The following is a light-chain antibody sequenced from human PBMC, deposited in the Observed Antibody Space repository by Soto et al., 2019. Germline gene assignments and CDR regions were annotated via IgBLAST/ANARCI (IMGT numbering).Light chain of an antibody. V-gene: IGKV1-5*01. CDR3: QLYNIYSRT. CDR2: DAS. J-gene: IGKJ1*01. Sequence: DIQMTQSPSTLSASVGDRVTITCRASQSISTWLDWYQKKPGKAPKLLIYDASSLEGGVPSRFSRSGSGTEFTLTISILQPDDFATYYCQLYNIYSRTFGQGTKVEIK. CDR1: QSISTW.